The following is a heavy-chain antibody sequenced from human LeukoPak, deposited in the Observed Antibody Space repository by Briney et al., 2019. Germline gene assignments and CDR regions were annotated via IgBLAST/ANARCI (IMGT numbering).Heavy chain of an antibody. CDR2: INQDASEI. CDR1: GFTFSTYW. V-gene: IGHV3-7*01. J-gene: IGHJ6*04. D-gene: IGHD4-17*01. Sequence: GGSLRLSCAASGFTFSTYWMNWYRQAPGKGLEWVGNINQDASEINYVDSVKGRFTISRDNSKNTLYLQMNSLRAEDTAVYYCARDGDDDYVVMDVWGKGTTVTVSS. CDR3: ARDGDDDYVVMDV.